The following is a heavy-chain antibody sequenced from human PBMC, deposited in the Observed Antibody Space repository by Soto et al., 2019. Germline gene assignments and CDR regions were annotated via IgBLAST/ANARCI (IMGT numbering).Heavy chain of an antibody. CDR1: GGTFSSYA. Sequence: QVQLVQSGAEVKKPGSSVKVSCKASGGTFSSYAISWVRQAPGQGLEWMGGIIPIFGTANYAQKFQGRVTITANEPTSTVYMDLSSLRSEDTAVYYCARALAYCGGDCYSSIDYRGQGTLVTVSS. CDR2: IIPIFGTA. V-gene: IGHV1-69*01. D-gene: IGHD2-21*02. J-gene: IGHJ4*02. CDR3: ARALAYCGGDCYSSIDY.